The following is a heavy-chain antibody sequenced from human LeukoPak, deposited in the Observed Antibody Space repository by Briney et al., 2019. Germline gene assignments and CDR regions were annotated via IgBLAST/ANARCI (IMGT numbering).Heavy chain of an antibody. J-gene: IGHJ3*02. CDR3: ARTYDFGRGPPGDAFDN. CDR2: IDARSGIV. CDR1: GFTFTVFG. D-gene: IGHD3-3*01. V-gene: IGHV3-48*01. Sequence: GGSLRLSCAASGFTFTVFGMNWVRQAPGKGLEWVSYIDARSGIVYYADSAQGRFTISRDDAKDSVFLQMNSLRVDDTAVYYCARTYDFGRGPPGDAFDNWGQGTLVTVPS.